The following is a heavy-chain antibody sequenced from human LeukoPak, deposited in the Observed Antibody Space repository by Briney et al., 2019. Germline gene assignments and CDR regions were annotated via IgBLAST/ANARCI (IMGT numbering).Heavy chain of an antibody. CDR1: GGSISSGDYY. CDR2: IYYSGST. CDR3: ARDRGPRYGMDV. D-gene: IGHD5-24*01. V-gene: IGHV4-30-4*01. Sequence: SETLSLTCTVSGGSISSGDYYWSWIRQPPGKGLEWIGYIYYSGSTHYSPSLKSRLIISLDTPKNQFSLKLTSVTAADTAVYYCARDRGPRYGMDVWGQGTTVTVSS. J-gene: IGHJ6*02.